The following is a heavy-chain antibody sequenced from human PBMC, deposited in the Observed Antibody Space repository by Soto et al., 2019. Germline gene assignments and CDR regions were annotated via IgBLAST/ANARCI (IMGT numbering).Heavy chain of an antibody. V-gene: IGHV3-53*01. Sequence: EVQLVESGGGLIQPGGSLRLSCAVSGFTVSNNYMSWVRQAPGKGLEGVSVIYSGGYTAYGDSVKGRFTISRDNSKNTYYLQINRWGADAPGVYSWAADPGGGGYWGQGTLVTVSS. J-gene: IGHJ4*02. D-gene: IGHD3-10*01. CDR1: GFTVSNNY. CDR3: AADPGGGGY. CDR2: IYSGGYT.